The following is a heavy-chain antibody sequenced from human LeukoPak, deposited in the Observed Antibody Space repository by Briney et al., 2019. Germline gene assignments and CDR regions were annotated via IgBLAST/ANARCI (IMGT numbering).Heavy chain of an antibody. V-gene: IGHV4-34*01. Sequence: SETLSLTCAVYGVSFSGYYWSWIRQPPGKGLEWIGEINHSGSTNYNPSLKRRVTISVDTSKNQSSLKLSSVPAADTAVYYCAGTKWFGELLYLDDAFDIWGQGTMVTVSS. D-gene: IGHD3-10*01. J-gene: IGHJ3*02. CDR2: INHSGST. CDR3: AGTKWFGELLYLDDAFDI. CDR1: GVSFSGYY.